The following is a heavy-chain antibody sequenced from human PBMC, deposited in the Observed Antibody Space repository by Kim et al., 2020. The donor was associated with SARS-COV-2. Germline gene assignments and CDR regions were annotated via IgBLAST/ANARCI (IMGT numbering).Heavy chain of an antibody. V-gene: IGHV3-30-3*01. J-gene: IGHJ6*02. CDR1: GFTFSSYA. Sequence: GGSLRLSCAASGFTFSSYAMHWVRQVPGKGLEWVAVISYDGSNKYYADPVKGRFTISRDNSKNTLYLQMNSLRAEDTAGYYCAREIVSYYGMDVWGQGTT. CDR3: AREIVSYYGMDV. D-gene: IGHD1-26*01. CDR2: ISYDGSNK.